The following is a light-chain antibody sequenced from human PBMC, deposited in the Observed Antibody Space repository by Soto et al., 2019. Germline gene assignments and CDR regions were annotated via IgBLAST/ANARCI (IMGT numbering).Light chain of an antibody. CDR3: QQYGTSPYT. J-gene: IGKJ2*01. V-gene: IGKV3-20*01. CDR1: QSVSTNY. CDR2: GAS. Sequence: ENVLTQSPDTLSLSPGERATLSCRASQSVSTNYLAWYQQKPGQAPRLLIYGASSRATGIPDRFSGSGSGTDFTLTISRVEPEDFAVYFCQQYGTSPYTFGQGTKLETK.